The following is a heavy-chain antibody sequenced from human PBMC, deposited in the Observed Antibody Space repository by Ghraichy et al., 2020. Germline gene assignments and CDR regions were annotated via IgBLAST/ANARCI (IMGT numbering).Heavy chain of an antibody. V-gene: IGHV3-48*02. D-gene: IGHD3-10*02. Sequence: GGSLRLSCAASGVTFSNYSMNWVRQAPGKGLEWVSYISSSSITIYYADSVKGRFTISRDNAKNSLYLQMNSLRDEDTAVYYCARYHSGAMFIMDVWGQGTTVTVSS. J-gene: IGHJ6*02. CDR1: GVTFSNYS. CDR2: ISSSSITI. CDR3: ARYHSGAMFIMDV.